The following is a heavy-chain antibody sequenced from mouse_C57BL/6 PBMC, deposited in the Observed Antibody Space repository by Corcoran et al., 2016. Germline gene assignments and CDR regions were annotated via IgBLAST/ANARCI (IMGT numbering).Heavy chain of an antibody. Sequence: QIQLVQSGPELKKPGETVKISCKASGYTFTTYGMSWVKQAPGKGLKWMGWINTYSGVPTYADDFKGRFAFSLETSASTASLQINNLKNEDTATYFCARAERYYAMDYWCQGTSVTVSS. CDR2: INTYSGVP. CDR3: ARAERYYAMDY. J-gene: IGHJ4*01. CDR1: GYTFTTYG. V-gene: IGHV9-3*01.